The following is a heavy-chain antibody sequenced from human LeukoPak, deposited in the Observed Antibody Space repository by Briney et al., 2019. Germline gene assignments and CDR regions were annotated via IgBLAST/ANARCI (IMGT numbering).Heavy chain of an antibody. CDR3: ARATRRSAGYYMDV. Sequence: SETLSLTCTVSGGSISSSSYYWGWIRQPPGKGLEWIGSIYYSGSTYYNPSLKSRVTISVDTSKNQFSLKLSPVTAADTAVYYCARATRRSAGYYMDVWGKGTTVTVSS. J-gene: IGHJ6*03. CDR2: IYYSGST. V-gene: IGHV4-39*07. CDR1: GGSISSSSYY. D-gene: IGHD3-3*01.